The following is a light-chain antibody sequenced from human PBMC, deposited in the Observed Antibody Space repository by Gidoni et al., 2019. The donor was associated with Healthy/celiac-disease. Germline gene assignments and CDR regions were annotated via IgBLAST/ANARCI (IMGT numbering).Light chain of an antibody. CDR1: VLAKKS. J-gene: IGLJ3*02. Sequence: ELTQPSSVAVSPGQTARITCSGDVLAKKSARWFPPKPVQAPVLVIYKDSERPSGIPERFSGSSSGTTVTLTISGAQVEDEADYYCYSAADNNGVFGGGTKLTVL. V-gene: IGLV3-27*01. CDR3: YSAADNNGV. CDR2: KDS.